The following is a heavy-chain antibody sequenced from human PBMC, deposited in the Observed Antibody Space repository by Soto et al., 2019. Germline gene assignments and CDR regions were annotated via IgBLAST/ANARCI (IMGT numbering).Heavy chain of an antibody. CDR1: GGSISSSGYC. Sequence: PSETLSLTCTVSGGSISSSGYCWAWVRQPPGKGLEWIGCIFYSGTTYYHPSLKSRVTMSVDTSNNKFSLSLSSVTAADTAIYLCAGQKSGSDWFDPWGQGTLVTVSS. J-gene: IGHJ5*02. CDR2: IFYSGTT. CDR3: AGQKSGSDWFDP. D-gene: IGHD2-15*01. V-gene: IGHV4-39*01.